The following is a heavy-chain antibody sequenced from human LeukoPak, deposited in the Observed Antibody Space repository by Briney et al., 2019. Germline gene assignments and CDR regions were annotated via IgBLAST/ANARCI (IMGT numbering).Heavy chain of an antibody. Sequence: GGSPRLSCAASGFTFSSYAMSWVRQAPGKGLEWVSAISGSGGSTYYADSVKGRFTISRDNSKNTLYLQMNSLRAEDTAVYYCAKEGGIAAAGTGAFDIWGQGTMVTVSS. V-gene: IGHV3-23*01. CDR3: AKEGGIAAAGTGAFDI. J-gene: IGHJ3*02. CDR2: ISGSGGST. D-gene: IGHD6-13*01. CDR1: GFTFSSYA.